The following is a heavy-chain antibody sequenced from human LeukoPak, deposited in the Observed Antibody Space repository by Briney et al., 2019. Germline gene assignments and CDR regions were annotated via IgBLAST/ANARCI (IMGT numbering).Heavy chain of an antibody. V-gene: IGHV3-66*01. CDR1: GFTVSNNY. Sequence: PGGSLRLSCAASGFTVSNNYMSWVRQAPGMGLDWVSIIYSGGSTYYADSVKGRFTISRDNSKNTLYLQMNSLRAEDTAVYYCARDLYPPAYYYGMDVWGQGTTVTVSS. CDR2: IYSGGST. J-gene: IGHJ6*02. CDR3: ARDLYPPAYYYGMDV. D-gene: IGHD2-2*01.